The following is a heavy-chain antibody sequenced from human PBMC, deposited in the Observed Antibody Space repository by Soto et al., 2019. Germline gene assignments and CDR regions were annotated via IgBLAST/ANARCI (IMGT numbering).Heavy chain of an antibody. CDR3: AGGGAIFGVVIYYYYGMDV. CDR1: GGTFSSYA. J-gene: IGHJ6*02. V-gene: IGHV1-69*12. Sequence: QVQLVQSGAEVKKPGSSVKVSCKASGGTFSSYASSWVRQAPGQGLEWMGGIIPIFGTANYAQKFQGRVTITADESTSTAYMELSSLRSEDTAVYYCAGGGAIFGVVIYYYYGMDVWGQGTTVTVSS. CDR2: IIPIFGTA. D-gene: IGHD3-3*01.